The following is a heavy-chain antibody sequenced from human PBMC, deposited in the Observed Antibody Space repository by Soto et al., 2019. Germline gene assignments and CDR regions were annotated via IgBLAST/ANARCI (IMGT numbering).Heavy chain of an antibody. D-gene: IGHD4-17*01. CDR1: GFTFSSYG. CDR2: ISYDGSNK. V-gene: IGHV3-30*18. CDR3: AKGGSSYGDYGGGYFDY. J-gene: IGHJ4*02. Sequence: GGSLRLSCAASGFTFSSYGMHWVRQAPGKGLEWVAVISYDGSNKYYADSVKGRFTISRDNSKNTLYLQMNSLRAEDTAVYYCAKGGSSYGDYGGGYFDYWGQGTLVTVSS.